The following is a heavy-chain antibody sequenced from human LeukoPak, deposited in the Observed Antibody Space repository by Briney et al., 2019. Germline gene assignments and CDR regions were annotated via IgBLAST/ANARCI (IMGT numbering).Heavy chain of an antibody. D-gene: IGHD6-13*01. V-gene: IGHV4-39*01. Sequence: SETLSLTCTVSGGSISSSSYYWGWIRQPPGKGLEWIGSIYYSGSTYYNPSLKSRVTISVDTSKNQFSLKLSSVTAADTAVYYCARREARIAAAGSLDYWGQGTLVTVSS. J-gene: IGHJ4*02. CDR3: ARREARIAAAGSLDY. CDR2: IYYSGST. CDR1: GGSISSSSYY.